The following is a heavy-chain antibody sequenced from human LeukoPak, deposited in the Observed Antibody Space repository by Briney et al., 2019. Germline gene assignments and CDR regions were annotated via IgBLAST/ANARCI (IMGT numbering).Heavy chain of an antibody. CDR3: AILYVSGWDAFDI. D-gene: IGHD6-19*01. J-gene: IGHJ3*02. V-gene: IGHV4-39*01. CDR2: IRYSGSS. CDR1: GGSISSSSYY. Sequence: PWETLSLTCTVSGGSISSSSYYWGWIRQPPGKGLEWIASIRYSGSSYYNPSLKSRVTISVDTSKNQYSLKLSSVTAADTAVYYCAILYVSGWDAFDIWGQGTMVTVSS.